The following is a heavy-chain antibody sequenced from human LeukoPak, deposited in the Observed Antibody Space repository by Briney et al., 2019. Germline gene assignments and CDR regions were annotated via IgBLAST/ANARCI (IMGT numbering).Heavy chain of an antibody. CDR2: ISGSGGST. CDR1: GFTSSSYG. D-gene: IGHD3-9*01. CDR3: AKEARYHNWFDP. J-gene: IGHJ5*02. V-gene: IGHV3-23*01. Sequence: GGSLRLSCAASGFTSSSYGMSWVRQAPGKGLEWVSAISGSGGSTYYADSVKGRFTISRDNSKNTLYLQMNSLRVEDTAVYYCAKEARYHNWFDPWGQGTLVTVSS.